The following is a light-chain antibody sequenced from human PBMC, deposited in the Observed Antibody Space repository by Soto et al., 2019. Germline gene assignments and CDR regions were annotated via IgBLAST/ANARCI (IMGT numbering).Light chain of an antibody. Sequence: QSVLTQPPSASGTPGQRVTISCSGSSFNIGSNSVNWYQQLPGAAPKLLIYSNNQRPSGVPDRFSGSKSGTSASLAISGLQSEDEADYYCAAWDDRLTGHVVVGGGTKLTVL. V-gene: IGLV1-44*01. J-gene: IGLJ2*01. CDR1: SFNIGSNS. CDR3: AAWDDRLTGHVV. CDR2: SNN.